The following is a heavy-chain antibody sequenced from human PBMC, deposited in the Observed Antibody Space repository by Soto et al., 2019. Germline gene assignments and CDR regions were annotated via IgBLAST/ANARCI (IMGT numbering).Heavy chain of an antibody. CDR3: AKDSESSSWPYYYYSMDV. J-gene: IGHJ6*02. D-gene: IGHD6-13*01. CDR2: ISGSGGST. Sequence: EVQLLESGGGLVQPGGSLRLSCAASGFTFSSYAMSWVRQAPGKGLEWVSAISGSGGSTYYADSVKGRFTIPRDDSKNTLYLQMNSLRADDTAVYYCAKDSESSSWPYYYYSMDVWGQGTTVTVSS. V-gene: IGHV3-23*01. CDR1: GFTFSSYA.